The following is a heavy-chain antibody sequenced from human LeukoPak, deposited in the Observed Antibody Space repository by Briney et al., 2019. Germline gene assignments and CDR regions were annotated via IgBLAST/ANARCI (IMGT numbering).Heavy chain of an antibody. CDR1: GYTFTSYG. CDR2: INPNSGGT. Sequence: ASVKVSCKASGYTFTSYGISWVRQAPGQGLEWMGWINPNSGGTNYAQKFQGRVTMTRDTSISTAYMELSRLRSDDTAVYYCARDWLLGYWGQGTLVTVSS. V-gene: IGHV1-2*02. J-gene: IGHJ4*02. CDR3: ARDWLLGY. D-gene: IGHD5-12*01.